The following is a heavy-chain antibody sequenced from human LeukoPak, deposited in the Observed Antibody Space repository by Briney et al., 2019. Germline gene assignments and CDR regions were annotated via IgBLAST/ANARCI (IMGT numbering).Heavy chain of an antibody. J-gene: IGHJ3*02. Sequence: PGGSLRLSCAASGFTFSSYAMHWVRQAPGKGLEWVAVISYDGSNKYYADSVKGRFTISRDNSKNTLYLQMNSLRAEDTAVYYCARDGYCSGGSCYPVGAFDIWGQGTMVTVSS. CDR2: ISYDGSNK. V-gene: IGHV3-30*14. CDR1: GFTFSSYA. CDR3: ARDGYCSGGSCYPVGAFDI. D-gene: IGHD2-15*01.